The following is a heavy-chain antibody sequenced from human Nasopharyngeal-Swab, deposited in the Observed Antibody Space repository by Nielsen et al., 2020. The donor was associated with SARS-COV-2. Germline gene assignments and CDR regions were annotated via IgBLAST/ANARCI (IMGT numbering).Heavy chain of an antibody. D-gene: IGHD6-19*01. J-gene: IGHJ6*02. V-gene: IGHV3-30*18. Sequence: GESLKISWAASGFTFSSDGMHWVRQAPGKGLEWVAVISNDGSNKYYADSVKGRFTISRDNSKNTLYLQMNSLRAEDTAVYYCAKDTGVRASSGWYYYYYGMDVWGQGTTVTVSS. CDR3: AKDTGVRASSGWYYYYYGMDV. CDR2: ISNDGSNK. CDR1: GFTFSSDG.